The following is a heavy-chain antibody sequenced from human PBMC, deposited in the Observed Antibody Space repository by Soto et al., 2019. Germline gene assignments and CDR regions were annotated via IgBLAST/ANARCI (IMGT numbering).Heavy chain of an antibody. CDR3: ARGLKYYDILTG. CDR1: GGSFSGYY. CDR2: INHSGST. J-gene: IGHJ4*02. D-gene: IGHD3-9*01. V-gene: IGHV4-34*01. Sequence: SETLSLTCAVYGGSFSGYYWSWIRQPPGKGLEWIGEINHSGSTNYNPSLKSRVTISVDTSKNQFSLKLSSVTAADTAVYYCARGLKYYDILTGWGQGTLVTVS.